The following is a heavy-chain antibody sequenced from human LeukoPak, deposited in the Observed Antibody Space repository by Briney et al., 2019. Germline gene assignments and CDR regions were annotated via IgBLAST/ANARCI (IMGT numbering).Heavy chain of an antibody. CDR1: GGSFSGYY. Sequence: AATLSLTCAVYGGSFSGYYWSWIRQPPGKGLEWIGEMNHIGITNYNPSLKSRVTISVDTSKNQFSLKLSSVTAADTAVYYCARGLRRASSSTTQPAHNWFDPWGQGTLVTVSS. V-gene: IGHV4-34*01. D-gene: IGHD2-2*01. CDR3: ARGLRRASSSTTQPAHNWFDP. J-gene: IGHJ5*02. CDR2: MNHIGIT.